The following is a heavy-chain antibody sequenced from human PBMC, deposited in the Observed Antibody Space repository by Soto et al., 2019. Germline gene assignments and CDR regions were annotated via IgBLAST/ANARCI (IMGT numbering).Heavy chain of an antibody. Sequence: QVQLVQSGAEVKKPGSSVKVSCKASGGTFSSYAISWVRQAPGQGLEWMGGIIPIYGTANYAQKFQGRVTITEAESMSTAYMKLSRLRSEDTAVYSCERLGRGEIAPIVDYWGQGTLVTVSS. D-gene: IGHD2-21*01. CDR3: ERLGRGEIAPIVDY. V-gene: IGHV1-69*12. CDR1: GGTFSSYA. CDR2: IIPIYGTA. J-gene: IGHJ4*02.